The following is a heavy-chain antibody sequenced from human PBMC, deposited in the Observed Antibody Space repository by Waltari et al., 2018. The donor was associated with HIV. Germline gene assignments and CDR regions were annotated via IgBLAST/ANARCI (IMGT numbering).Heavy chain of an antibody. D-gene: IGHD2-15*01. CDR3: ARDGRYCSGGSCYSRGYGMDV. J-gene: IGHJ6*02. CDR2: IYYSGST. CDR1: GGSISSGGYY. Sequence: QVQLQESGPGLVKPSQTLSLTCTVSGGSISSGGYYWSWIRQHPGKGLEWIGYIYYSGSTYYTPSLKSRVTISVDTSKNQFSLKLSSVTAADTAVYYCARDGRYCSGGSCYSRGYGMDVWGQGTTVTVSS. V-gene: IGHV4-31*03.